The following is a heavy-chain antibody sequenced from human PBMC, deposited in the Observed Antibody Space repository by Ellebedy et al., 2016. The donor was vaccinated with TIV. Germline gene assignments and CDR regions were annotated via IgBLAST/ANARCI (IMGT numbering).Heavy chain of an antibody. CDR3: ATDSSKSPLVMVTSGHAFDI. V-gene: IGHV1-24*01. CDR1: GYPLTEVS. D-gene: IGHD2-21*02. Sequence: AASVKVSCKVSGYPLTEVSLHWVRQAPGKGLEWLGGFDPGDGETNYAQNFQGRVTMTEDTSSDTAYMELSSLRSEDTAVYSCATDSSKSPLVMVTSGHAFDIWGQGTMVLVS. J-gene: IGHJ3*02. CDR2: FDPGDGET.